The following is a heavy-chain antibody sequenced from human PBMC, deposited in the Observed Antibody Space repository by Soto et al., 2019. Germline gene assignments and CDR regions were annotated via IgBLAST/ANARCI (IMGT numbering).Heavy chain of an antibody. CDR2: INHSGST. D-gene: IGHD4-4*01. Sequence: QVQLQQWGAGLLKPAETLSLTCAVYGGSFSGYYWSWIRQPPGKGLEWIGEINHSGSTNYNPSLKSRVTISVDTSKNEFSRKLSSGTAADTAVSYCEADYKTQRDYWGQGTLVTVPS. CDR3: EADYKTQRDY. CDR1: GGSFSGYY. J-gene: IGHJ4*02. V-gene: IGHV4-34*01.